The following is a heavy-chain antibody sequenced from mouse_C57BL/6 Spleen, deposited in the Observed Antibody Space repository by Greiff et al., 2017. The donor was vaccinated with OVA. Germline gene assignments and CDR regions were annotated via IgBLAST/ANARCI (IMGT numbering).Heavy chain of an antibody. CDR1: GYTFTGYW. D-gene: IGHD1-1*02. CDR3: ARGGGGHWYFDV. V-gene: IGHV1-9*01. CDR2: ILPGSGST. Sequence: QVQLQQSGAELMKPGASVKLSCKATGYTFTGYWIEWVKQRPGHGLEWIGEILPGSGSTTYNEKFKGKATFTADTSSNTAYMQLSSLTTEDSAIYYCARGGGGHWYFDVWGTGTTVTVSA. J-gene: IGHJ1*03.